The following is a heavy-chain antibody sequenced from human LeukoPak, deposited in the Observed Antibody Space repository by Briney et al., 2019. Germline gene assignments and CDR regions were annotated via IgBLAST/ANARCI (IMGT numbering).Heavy chain of an antibody. J-gene: IGHJ6*02. CDR1: GFSFTNYW. V-gene: IGHV3-74*03. CDR2: ISSDGSVT. D-gene: IGHD6-13*01. CDR3: ARDTAYSSSWYGNLDYYYGMDV. Sequence: GGSLRLSCAVSGFSFTNYWMHWVRQDPGKGLVWVSYISSDGSVTKYADSVKGRFTISRDNAVNTLYLQMNSLRAEDTAVYYCARDTAYSSSWYGNLDYYYGMDVWGQGTTVTVSS.